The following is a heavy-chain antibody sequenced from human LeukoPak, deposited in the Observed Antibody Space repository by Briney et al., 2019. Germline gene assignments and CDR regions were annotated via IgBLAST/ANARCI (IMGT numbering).Heavy chain of an antibody. Sequence: GGSLRLSCAASGFTFSDYYMSWIRQAPGKGLEWVSYISSSGSTIYYADSVKGRFTISRDNAKNSLYLQMNSLRAEDTAVYYCAREEYPKGLDYAFDIWGQGTMVTVSS. CDR2: ISSSGSTI. V-gene: IGHV3-11*04. J-gene: IGHJ3*02. CDR1: GFTFSDYY. CDR3: AREEYPKGLDYAFDI. D-gene: IGHD2-2*01.